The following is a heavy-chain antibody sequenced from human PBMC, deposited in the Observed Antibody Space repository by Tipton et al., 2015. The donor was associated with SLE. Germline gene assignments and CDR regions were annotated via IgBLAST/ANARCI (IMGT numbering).Heavy chain of an antibody. CDR1: GGSFSGYY. CDR2: ITHSERT. J-gene: IGHJ4*02. D-gene: IGHD2-21*02. V-gene: IGHV4-34*01. CDR3: ARDRTDCAGFDY. Sequence: TLSLTCAVYGGSFSGYYWNWIRQPPGKGLEWIGAITHSERTNYNPSLKSRVTISVDTSKKQFSLKLSSVTAADTAVYYCARDRTDCAGFDYWGQGTLVTVPS.